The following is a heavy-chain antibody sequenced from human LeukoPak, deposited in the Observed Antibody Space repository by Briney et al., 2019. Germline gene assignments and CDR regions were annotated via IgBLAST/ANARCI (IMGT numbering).Heavy chain of an antibody. Sequence: GGSLRLSCAASGFTFSIYAMHWVRQAPGKGLEWVAVISYDGSNKYYADSVKGRFTISRDNSKNTLYLQMNSLRAEDTAVYYCAREEELLPSNWGQGTLVTVSS. CDR3: AREEELLPSN. CDR1: GFTFSIYA. CDR2: ISYDGSNK. V-gene: IGHV3-30-3*01. D-gene: IGHD1-26*01. J-gene: IGHJ4*02.